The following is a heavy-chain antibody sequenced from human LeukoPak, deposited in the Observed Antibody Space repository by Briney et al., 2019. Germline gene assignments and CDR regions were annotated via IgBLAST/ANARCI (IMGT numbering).Heavy chain of an antibody. CDR2: ISSSSYI. V-gene: IGHV3-21*01. J-gene: IGHJ4*02. CDR1: GFTFSSYA. CDR3: ARGGEMATHLFYYFDY. D-gene: IGHD5-24*01. Sequence: GGSLRLSCAASGFTFSSYAMNWVRQAPGKGLEWVSSISSSSYIYYADSMKGRFTISRDNAKNSLYLQMNSLRAEDTAVYYCARGGEMATHLFYYFDYWGQGTLVTVSA.